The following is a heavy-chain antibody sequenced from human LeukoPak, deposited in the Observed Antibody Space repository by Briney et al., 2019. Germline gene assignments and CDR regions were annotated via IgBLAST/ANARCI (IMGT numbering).Heavy chain of an antibody. CDR3: ARGSDYYGSGSYYLPTYYYGMDV. J-gene: IGHJ6*02. V-gene: IGHV4-34*09. CDR2: IYYSGST. CDR1: GGSFSGYY. D-gene: IGHD3-10*01. Sequence: SETLSLTCAVYGGSFSGYYWSWIRQPPGKGLEWIGYIYYSGSTYYNPSLKSRVTISVDTSKNQFSLKLSSVTAADTAVYYCARGSDYYGSGSYYLPTYYYGMDVWGQGTTVTVSS.